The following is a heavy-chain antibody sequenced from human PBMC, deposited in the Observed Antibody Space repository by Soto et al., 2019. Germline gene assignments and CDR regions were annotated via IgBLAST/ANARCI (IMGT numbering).Heavy chain of an antibody. V-gene: IGHV1-2*04. J-gene: IGHJ5*02. CDR3: ARGGYPYCSSPSRAKVPDWFGP. Sequence: QVQLVQSGAEVKKPGASVKVSCKASGYTFTGYYMHWVRQAPGQGLEWMGWINPNSGGTNYAQKFQGWVTMTRDTSSSTAYMARSRLRSDDTAVYYCARGGYPYCSSPSRAKVPDWFGPWGQGTLVTVSS. CDR1: GYTFTGYY. CDR2: INPNSGGT. D-gene: IGHD2-2*01.